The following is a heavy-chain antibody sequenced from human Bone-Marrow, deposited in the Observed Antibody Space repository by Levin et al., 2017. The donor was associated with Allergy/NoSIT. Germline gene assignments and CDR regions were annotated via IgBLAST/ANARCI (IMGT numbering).Heavy chain of an antibody. V-gene: IGHV3-23*01. Sequence: GESLKISCAASGFTFSSYAMSWVRQAPGKGLEWVSAISGSGGSTYYADSVKGRFTISRDNSKNTLYLQMNSLRAEDTAVYYCAKDRFRVVRGVIKVDAFDIWGQGTMVTVSS. CDR1: GFTFSSYA. CDR2: ISGSGGST. D-gene: IGHD3-10*01. J-gene: IGHJ3*02. CDR3: AKDRFRVVRGVIKVDAFDI.